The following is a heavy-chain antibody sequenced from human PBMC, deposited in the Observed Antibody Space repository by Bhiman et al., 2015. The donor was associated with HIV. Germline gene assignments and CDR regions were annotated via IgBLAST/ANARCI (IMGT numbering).Heavy chain of an antibody. CDR2: ISSSSSTI. CDR3: ASGSGSVNLDH. Sequence: EVQLVESGGGLIQPGGSLRLSCAASGFTVSSNYMNWVRQAPGKGLEWLSYISSSSSTIYYADSVKGRFTISRDNAKNSLYLQMNSLRAEDTAVYYCASGSGSVNLDHWGQGTLVTVSS. J-gene: IGHJ4*02. D-gene: IGHD3-10*01. CDR1: GFTVSSNY. V-gene: IGHV3-48*01.